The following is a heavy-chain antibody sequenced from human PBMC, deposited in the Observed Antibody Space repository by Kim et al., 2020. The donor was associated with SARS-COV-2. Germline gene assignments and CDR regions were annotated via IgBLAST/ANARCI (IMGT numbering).Heavy chain of an antibody. CDR2: IYYSGST. D-gene: IGHD3-3*01. CDR1: GGSVSSGSYY. Sequence: SETLSLTCTVSGGSVSSGSYYWSWIRQPPGKGLEWIGYIYYSGSTNYNPSLKSRVTISVDTSKNQFSLKLSSVTAADTAVYYCARDRDFWSDDYYYYGMDVWGQGTTVTVSS. J-gene: IGHJ6*02. V-gene: IGHV4-61*01. CDR3: ARDRDFWSDDYYYYGMDV.